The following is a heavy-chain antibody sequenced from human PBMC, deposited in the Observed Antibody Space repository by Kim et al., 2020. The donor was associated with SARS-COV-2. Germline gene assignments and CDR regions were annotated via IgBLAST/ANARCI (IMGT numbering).Heavy chain of an antibody. CDR2: IIPIFGTA. CDR1: GGTFSSYA. J-gene: IGHJ4*02. Sequence: SVKVSCKASGGTFSSYAISWVRQAPGQGLEWMGGIIPIFGTANYAQKFQGRVTITADESTSTAYMELSSLRSEDTAVYYCARGRVGGVIVKPHYFDYWGQGTLVTVSS. V-gene: IGHV1-69*13. D-gene: IGHD3-16*02. CDR3: ARGRVGGVIVKPHYFDY.